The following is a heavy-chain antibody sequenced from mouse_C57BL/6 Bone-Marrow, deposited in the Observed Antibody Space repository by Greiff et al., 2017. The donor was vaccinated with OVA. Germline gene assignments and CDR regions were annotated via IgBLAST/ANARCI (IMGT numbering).Heavy chain of an antibody. D-gene: IGHD2-2*01. J-gene: IGHJ2*01. CDR3: ARRGYGYLYYLDY. Sequence: QVQLQQSGPELVKPGASVKISCKASGYAFSSSWMNWVKQRPGKGLEWIGRIYPGDGDTNYNGKFRGKATLTADKSSSKAYMQFSSLTSEDSAVYFCARRGYGYLYYLDYWGQGTTLTVSS. CDR2: IYPGDGDT. V-gene: IGHV1-82*01. CDR1: GYAFSSSW.